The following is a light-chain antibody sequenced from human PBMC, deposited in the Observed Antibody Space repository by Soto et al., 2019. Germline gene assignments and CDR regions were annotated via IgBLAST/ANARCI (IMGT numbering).Light chain of an antibody. Sequence: EIVLTQSPGTLSLSPGERATLFCRASQTVRNNYLAWYQQRPGQAPRLLIYAASSRATGIPDRFSGSGSGTDFTLTISRLEAEDFAVYYCQQYCSSPRTFGQGTKVEVK. J-gene: IGKJ1*01. V-gene: IGKV3-20*01. CDR3: QQYCSSPRT. CDR2: AAS. CDR1: QTVRNNY.